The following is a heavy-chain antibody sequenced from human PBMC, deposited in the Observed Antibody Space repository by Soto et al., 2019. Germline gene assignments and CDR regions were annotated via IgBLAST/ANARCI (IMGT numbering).Heavy chain of an antibody. CDR3: ARDPKTSGGQNWAFNYFDS. V-gene: IGHV3-30-3*01. J-gene: IGHJ4*02. Sequence: QVQLVESGGGVVQPGRSLRLSCAASGFSFSLSPMHWVRQAPGKGPEWVALISYDGTNKFYADSLKGRFTISRDNSKSTLYLQVASLRPEDAAVYYCARDPKTSGGQNWAFNYFDSWGQGTLVTVSS. CDR2: ISYDGTNK. D-gene: IGHD7-27*01. CDR1: GFSFSLSP.